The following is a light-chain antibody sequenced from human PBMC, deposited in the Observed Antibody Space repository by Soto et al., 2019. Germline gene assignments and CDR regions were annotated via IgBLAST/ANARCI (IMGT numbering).Light chain of an antibody. J-gene: IGLJ1*01. Sequence: QSVLTQPASVSGSPGQSITISCTGTSSDVGAYNYVSWYQQHPGEAPKLIIYGVTNRPSGVSYRFSGSKSDYTASLTLSGLQAEDEADYYCSSYSTSFFYVFGTGTKVTVL. CDR3: SSYSTSFFYV. V-gene: IGLV2-14*01. CDR2: GVT. CDR1: SSDVGAYNY.